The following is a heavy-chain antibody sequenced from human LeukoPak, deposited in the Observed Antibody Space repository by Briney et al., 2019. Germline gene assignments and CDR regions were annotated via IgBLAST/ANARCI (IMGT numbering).Heavy chain of an antibody. J-gene: IGHJ4*02. Sequence: LPGGSLRLSCAASGFTFDDYAMHWVRQAPGKGLEWVSGISWNSGSIGYADSVKGRFTISRDNAKNSLYLQMNSLRAEDTALYYCAKDTRSSTNTFDYWGQGTLVTVSS. CDR1: GFTFDDYA. CDR3: AKDTRSSTNTFDY. D-gene: IGHD2-2*01. CDR2: ISWNSGSI. V-gene: IGHV3-9*01.